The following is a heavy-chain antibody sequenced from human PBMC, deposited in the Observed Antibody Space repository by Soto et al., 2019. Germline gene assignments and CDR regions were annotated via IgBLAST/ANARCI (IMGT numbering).Heavy chain of an antibody. CDR3: ARGSTTEKVDS. CDR1: AGSINSGDYY. J-gene: IGHJ4*02. Sequence: SETLSLTCTVSAGSINSGDYYWSWIRQAPGKGLEWIGYTYYSGITYYNPSLKSRVTISADTSKNQFSLKLTSVTAADTAVYYCARGSTTEKVDSWGQGTLVTVSS. V-gene: IGHV4-30-4*01. CDR2: TYYSGIT. D-gene: IGHD4-17*01.